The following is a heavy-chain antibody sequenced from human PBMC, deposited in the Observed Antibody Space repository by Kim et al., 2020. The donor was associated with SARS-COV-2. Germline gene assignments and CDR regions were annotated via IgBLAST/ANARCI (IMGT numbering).Heavy chain of an antibody. J-gene: IGHJ4*02. Sequence: GGSLRLSCSASGFTFSSYAMGWVRQAPGKGLEWVAAINTRGDTTYYADSVKGRFTISRDNSQDTVYLQMNRLSADDTAVYYCAAYYYDVSGFDYWGQGAL. V-gene: IGHV3-23*01. CDR1: GFTFSSYA. D-gene: IGHD3-22*01. CDR2: INTRGDTT. CDR3: AAYYYDVSGFDY.